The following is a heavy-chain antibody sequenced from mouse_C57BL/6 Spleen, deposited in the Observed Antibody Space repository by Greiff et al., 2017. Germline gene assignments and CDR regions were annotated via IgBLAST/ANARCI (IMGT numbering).Heavy chain of an antibody. CDR3: AVGDYGSSYGYFDV. CDR2: ITPNYGTT. D-gene: IGHD1-1*01. Sequence: VQLQQSGPELVKPGASVKISCKASGYSFTDYNMNWVKQSNGKSLEWIGVITPNYGTTSYNQKFKGKATLTVDQSSSTAYMQLNSLTSEDSAVYYCAVGDYGSSYGYFDVWGTGTTVTVSS. V-gene: IGHV1-39*01. CDR1: GYSFTDYN. J-gene: IGHJ1*03.